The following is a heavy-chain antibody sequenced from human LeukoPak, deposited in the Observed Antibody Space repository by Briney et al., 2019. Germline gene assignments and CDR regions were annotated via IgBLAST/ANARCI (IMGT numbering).Heavy chain of an antibody. V-gene: IGHV1-24*01. J-gene: IGHJ4*02. CDR3: ATAGYSSGWPFDY. D-gene: IGHD6-19*01. Sequence: ASVKVSCKFSGYTLTELSMHWARQAPGKGLAWMGGFDPEDGETIYAQKFQGRVTMTEDTSTDTAYMELSSLRSEDTAVYYCATAGYSSGWPFDYWGQGTLVTVSS. CDR2: FDPEDGET. CDR1: GYTLTELS.